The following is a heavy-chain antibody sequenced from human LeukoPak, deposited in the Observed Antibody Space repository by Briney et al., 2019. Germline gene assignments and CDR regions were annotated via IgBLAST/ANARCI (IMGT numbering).Heavy chain of an antibody. V-gene: IGHV1-2*06. CDR2: INPNSGGT. D-gene: IGHD4-11*01. CDR1: GYTFTGYY. Sequence: ASVKVSCTAPGYTFTGYYMHWVRQAPGQGLEWMGRINPNSGGTNYAQKFQGRVTMTRDTSISTAYMELSRLRSDDTAVYYCAREHDYRQEDYYYGMDVWGQGTTVTVSS. J-gene: IGHJ6*02. CDR3: AREHDYRQEDYYYGMDV.